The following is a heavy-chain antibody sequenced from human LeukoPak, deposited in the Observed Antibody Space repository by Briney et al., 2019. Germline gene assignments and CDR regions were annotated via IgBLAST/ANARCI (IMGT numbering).Heavy chain of an antibody. V-gene: IGHV3-23*01. CDR1: GFTFSSYG. CDR2: ISGSGGST. J-gene: IGHJ3*02. CDR3: ARDDYGDFFDAFDI. D-gene: IGHD4-17*01. Sequence: GGSLRLSCAASGFTFSSYGMSWVRQAPGKGLEWVSAISGSGGSTYYADSVKGRFTISRDNAKNSLYLQMNSLRAEDTAVYYCARDDYGDFFDAFDIWGQGTMVTVSS.